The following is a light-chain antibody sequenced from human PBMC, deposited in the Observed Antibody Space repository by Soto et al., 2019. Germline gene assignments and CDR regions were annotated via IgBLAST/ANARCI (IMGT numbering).Light chain of an antibody. J-gene: IGKJ1*01. CDR1: QSVSSY. V-gene: IGKV3-11*01. CDR3: QHRSNWPWT. CDR2: DAS. Sequence: EIVLTQSPATLSLSPGERATLSCRASQSVSSYLAWYQQKPGQAPRLLIYDASNRATGIPARFSGSGSGTDITLTISSLEPEDFAVYYCQHRSNWPWTFGQGTKVDIK.